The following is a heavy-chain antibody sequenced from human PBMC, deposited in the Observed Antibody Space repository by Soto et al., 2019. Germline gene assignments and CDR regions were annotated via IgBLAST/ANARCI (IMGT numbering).Heavy chain of an antibody. V-gene: IGHV1-18*01. J-gene: IGHJ4*02. CDR2: ISAYNGNT. CDR3: ATDKAGADGYDFWSGYQTATFDY. D-gene: IGHD3-3*01. Sequence: ASVKVSCKASGYTFTSYGISWVRQAPGQGLEWTGWISAYNGNTNYAQKLQGRVNMTTDTSTSTAYMELRSLRSDDTAVYYCATDKAGADGYDFWSGYQTATFDYWGQGTLVTVSS. CDR1: GYTFTSYG.